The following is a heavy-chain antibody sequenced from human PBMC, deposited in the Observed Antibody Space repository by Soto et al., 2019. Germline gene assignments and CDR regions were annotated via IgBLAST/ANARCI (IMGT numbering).Heavy chain of an antibody. CDR2: LYSGGTT. D-gene: IGHD3-10*01. CDR1: GFNFIRKY. CDR3: ANSRVSMVRGLIIIPNY. V-gene: IGHV3-53*01. Sequence: EVQLVESGGGLIQPGGSLRLSCAASGFNFIRKYMIWVRQAPGKGLEWVSILYSGGTTYYADSVKGRFTISRDNSKNTLYLHMNSLRAEDTALYYCANSRVSMVRGLIIIPNYWGQGTLVTVSS. J-gene: IGHJ4*02.